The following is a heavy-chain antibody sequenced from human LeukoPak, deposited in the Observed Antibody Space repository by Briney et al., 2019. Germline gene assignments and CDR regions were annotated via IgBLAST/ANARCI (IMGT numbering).Heavy chain of an antibody. CDR2: VYRSGQT. J-gene: IGHJ6*03. CDR3: ARLRITMVRGAKKGGFMDV. Sequence: PSETLSLTCTVSGDSIGSSPYYWGWIRQPPGKGLEWIGSVYRSGQTYYNPSLKSRVTISADTSKNQFSLKLSSVTAADTAVYYCARLRITMVRGAKKGGFMDVWGKGTTVTISS. D-gene: IGHD3-10*01. V-gene: IGHV4-39*07. CDR1: GDSIGSSPYY.